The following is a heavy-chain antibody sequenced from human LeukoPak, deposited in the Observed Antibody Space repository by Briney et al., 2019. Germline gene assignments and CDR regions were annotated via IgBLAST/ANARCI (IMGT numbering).Heavy chain of an antibody. J-gene: IGHJ4*02. CDR2: ISYDGSNK. Sequence: GGSLRLSCAASGFTFSSYAMHWVRQAPGKGLEWVAVISYDGSNKYYADSVKGRFTISRDNSENTLYLQMNALRAEDTAVYYCARRVLGAVGFFDYWGQGALVTVSS. CDR3: ARRVLGAVGFFDY. CDR1: GFTFSSYA. D-gene: IGHD3-10*01. V-gene: IGHV3-30-3*01.